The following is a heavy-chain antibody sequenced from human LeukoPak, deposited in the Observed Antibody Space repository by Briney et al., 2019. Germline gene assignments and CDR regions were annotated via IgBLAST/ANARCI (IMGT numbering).Heavy chain of an antibody. J-gene: IGHJ4*02. CDR1: GFTVSSNY. CDR3: AREYSGSYFHY. D-gene: IGHD1-26*01. CDR2: IYNGGST. V-gene: IGHV3-53*01. Sequence: GGSLRLSCAASGFTVSSNYMSWVRQAPGKGLKWVSVIYNGGSTYYADSVKGRFTISRDTSKNTLYLQMNSLRAEDTAVYYCAREYSGSYFHYWGQGTLVTVSS.